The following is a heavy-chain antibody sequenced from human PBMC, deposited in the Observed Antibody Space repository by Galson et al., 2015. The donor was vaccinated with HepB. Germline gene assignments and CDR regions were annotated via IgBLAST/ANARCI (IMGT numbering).Heavy chain of an antibody. Sequence: SLRLSCAASEFTFSTYWMSWVRQAPGKGLESVANINLDGSQTFYVDSVKGRLTISRDNAKDSLFLQMNSLRAEDTAAYYCARDGDGAVEYDHWGQGTLVTVSS. CDR3: ARDGDGAVEYDH. CDR2: INLDGSQT. D-gene: IGHD6-19*01. J-gene: IGHJ4*02. V-gene: IGHV3-7*01. CDR1: EFTFSTYW.